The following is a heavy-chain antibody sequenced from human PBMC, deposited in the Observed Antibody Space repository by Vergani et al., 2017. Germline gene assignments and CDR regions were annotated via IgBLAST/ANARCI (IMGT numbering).Heavy chain of an antibody. D-gene: IGHD2-15*01. V-gene: IGHV3-30*03. CDR1: GFTFSSYV. J-gene: IGHJ6*03. CDR2: ISYDGSNK. CDR3: AREGTRGRNRYCSGGSCAYYYYYMDV. Sequence: QVQLVESGGGVVQPGRSLRLSCAASGFTFSSYVMHWVRQAPGKGLEWVAVISYDGSNKYYADSVKGRFTISRDNSKNTLYLQMNSLRAEDTAVYYCAREGTRGRNRYCSGGSCAYYYYYMDVWGKGTTVTVSS.